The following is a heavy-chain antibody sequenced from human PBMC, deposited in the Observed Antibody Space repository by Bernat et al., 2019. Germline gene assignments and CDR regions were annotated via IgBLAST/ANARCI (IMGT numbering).Heavy chain of an antibody. J-gene: IGHJ6*02. CDR2: IYYSGST. V-gene: IGHV4-59*08. CDR3: ARHTYYDFWSGKYYYYGMDV. D-gene: IGHD3-3*01. Sequence: QVQLQESGPGLVKPSETLSLTCTASGGSISSYYWSWIRQPPGKGLEWIGYIYYSGSTNYNPPIKSRVTITDNTSKNQYSLKLSSVTAADTAVYYCARHTYYDFWSGKYYYYGMDVWGQGTTVTVSS. CDR1: GGSISSYY.